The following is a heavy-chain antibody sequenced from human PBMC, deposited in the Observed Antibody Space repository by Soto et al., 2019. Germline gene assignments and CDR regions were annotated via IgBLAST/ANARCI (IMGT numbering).Heavy chain of an antibody. CDR1: GYTFTSYG. Sequence: ASVKVSCKASGYTFTSYGISWVRQAPGQGLEWMGWISAYNGNTNYAQKLQGRVTMTTDTSTSTAYMELRSLRSDDTAVYYCARVRLNYDILTGYLTNWLDPWGQGTLVTVYS. CDR3: ARVRLNYDILTGYLTNWLDP. D-gene: IGHD3-9*01. V-gene: IGHV1-18*04. J-gene: IGHJ5*02. CDR2: ISAYNGNT.